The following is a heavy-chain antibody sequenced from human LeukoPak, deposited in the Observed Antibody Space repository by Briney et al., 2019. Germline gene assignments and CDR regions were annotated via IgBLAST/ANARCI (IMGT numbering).Heavy chain of an antibody. D-gene: IGHD3-22*01. CDR1: GYTFSSYY. CDR2: INPSGGGT. Sequence: VASVKVSCKASGYTFSSYYMHWVRQAPGQGLEWMGIINPSGGGTSYAQKFQGRVTMTGDTSTSTVHMDLSSLRSEDTATYYCARGYYDTRGSAFDIWGQGTMVTVSS. CDR3: ARGYYDTRGSAFDI. J-gene: IGHJ3*02. V-gene: IGHV1-46*01.